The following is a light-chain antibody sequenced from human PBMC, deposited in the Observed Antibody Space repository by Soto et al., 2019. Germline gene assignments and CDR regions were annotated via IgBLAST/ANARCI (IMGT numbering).Light chain of an antibody. CDR1: QGIINY. CDR3: QQLFMYPTT. CDR2: GAS. Sequence: IQLTQSPSSLSASPGDRVTITCRASQGIINYLAWYQQKTGKAPTLLIYGASTLQSGVPSRFGGSGSGTDFTLTISSLEPEDFATYYCQQLFMYPTTFGPGTKLDIK. J-gene: IGKJ3*01. V-gene: IGKV1-9*01.